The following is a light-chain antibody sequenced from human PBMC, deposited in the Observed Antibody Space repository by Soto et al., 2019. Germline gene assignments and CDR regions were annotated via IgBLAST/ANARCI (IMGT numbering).Light chain of an antibody. J-gene: IGKJ1*01. CDR2: GAS. V-gene: IGKV3-20*01. CDR1: QSVSSGY. Sequence: IVWTQSPGTLSSSPGDGATLSCRASQSVSSGYLAWYQQKPGQAPRLIIYGASSRATGIPDRFSGSGSGTDLTLTISRLETEDFAVYYCQQYGSSPPWTFGQGTKVDIK. CDR3: QQYGSSPPWT.